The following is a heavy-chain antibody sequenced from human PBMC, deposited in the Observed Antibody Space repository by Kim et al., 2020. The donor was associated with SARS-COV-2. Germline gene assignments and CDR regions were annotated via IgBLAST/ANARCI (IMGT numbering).Heavy chain of an antibody. V-gene: IGHV4-59*13. J-gene: IGHJ4*02. D-gene: IGHD5-12*01. CDR1: GGSISSYY. Sequence: SETLSLTCTVSGGSISSYYWSWIRQPPGKGLEWIGYIYYSGSTNYNPSLKSRVTISVDTSKNQFSLKLSSVTAADTAVYYCARDRDGYNFFDYWGQGTL. CDR3: ARDRDGYNFFDY. CDR2: IYYSGST.